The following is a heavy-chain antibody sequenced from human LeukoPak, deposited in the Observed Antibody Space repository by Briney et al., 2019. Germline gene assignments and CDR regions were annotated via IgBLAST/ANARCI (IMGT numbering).Heavy chain of an antibody. CDR2: ISAYNGNT. D-gene: IGHD5-18*01. J-gene: IGHJ6*03. CDR3: AREEYSYGYDYYYYYMDV. Sequence: ASVKVSCKASGYTFTSYGISWVRQAPGQGLEWMGWISAYNGNTNYAQKLQGRVTMTTDTSTSTAYMELRSLRSDDTAVYYCAREEYSYGYDYYYYYMDVWGKGTTVTASS. V-gene: IGHV1-18*01. CDR1: GYTFTSYG.